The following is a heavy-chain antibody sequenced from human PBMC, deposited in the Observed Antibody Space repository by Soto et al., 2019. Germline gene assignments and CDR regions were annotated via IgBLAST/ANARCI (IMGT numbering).Heavy chain of an antibody. CDR1: GSSITAYH. Sequence: QLQLQESGPGLVKASETLSLTCTVSGSSITAYHWSWILQFPGHTLEWIGYLYDGGTTDYNPALKIRVTISGDTSKNNFSLNLKSVTAADTALYSCARGFGDLGRRYLGMDVWGPGNTVIVSS. J-gene: IGHJ6*02. D-gene: IGHD3-10*01. CDR3: ARGFGDLGRRYLGMDV. CDR2: LYDGGTT. V-gene: IGHV4-59*01.